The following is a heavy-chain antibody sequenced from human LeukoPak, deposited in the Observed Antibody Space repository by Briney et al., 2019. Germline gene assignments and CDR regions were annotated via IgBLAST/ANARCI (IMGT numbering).Heavy chain of an antibody. D-gene: IGHD6-13*01. J-gene: IGHJ4*02. V-gene: IGHV5-51*01. CDR1: GYIFSNYW. CDR3: ARLSSNWSPFDC. CDR2: IYPGDSDT. Sequence: GASLQISCQCSGYIFSNYWIGWVRQLHGKGLEWMAIIYPGDSDTRYSPSFQGQVIISADKSISTAYLQWSSLKASDTAMYYCARLSSNWSPFDCWGQGTLVTVSS.